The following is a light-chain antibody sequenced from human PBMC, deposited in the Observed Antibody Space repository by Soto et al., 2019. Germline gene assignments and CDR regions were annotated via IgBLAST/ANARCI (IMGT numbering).Light chain of an antibody. CDR3: LQDYNYPLT. J-gene: IGKJ1*01. Sequence: IQMTQSPSSLSASVGDRVTITCRTSQPISEYLNWYQQKLGKAPKLLIYAASSLQSGVPSRFSGSGSGTDFTLTISSLQPDDFATYYCLQDYNYPLTFGQGTKVDIK. CDR2: AAS. CDR1: QPISEY. V-gene: IGKV1-6*01.